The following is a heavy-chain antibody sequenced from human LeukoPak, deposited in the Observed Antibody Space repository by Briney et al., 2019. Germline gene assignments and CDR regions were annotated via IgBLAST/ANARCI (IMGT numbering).Heavy chain of an antibody. Sequence: GSLRLSCAASGVTFSSYSMNWVRQAPGKGLEWVSSISTGSTYIYYADSVKGRFTISRDNAKNSLYLQMNSLRAEDTAVYYCARVVGWYFDYWGQGTLVTVSS. D-gene: IGHD6-19*01. CDR2: ISTGSTYI. CDR3: ARVVGWYFDY. J-gene: IGHJ4*02. CDR1: GVTFSSYS. V-gene: IGHV3-21*01.